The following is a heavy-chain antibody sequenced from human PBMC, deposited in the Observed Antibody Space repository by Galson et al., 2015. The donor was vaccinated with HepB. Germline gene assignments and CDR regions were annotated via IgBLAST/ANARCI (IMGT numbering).Heavy chain of an antibody. D-gene: IGHD1-14*01. CDR3: ARGIPSWYMDV. Sequence: SLRLSCAASGFTFSSYWMHWVRQAPGKGLVWVSRINSDGSSTSYADSVKGRFTISRDNAKNTLYLQMNSLRAEDTAVYYCARGIPSWYMDVWGKGTTVTVSS. J-gene: IGHJ6*03. CDR2: INSDGSST. V-gene: IGHV3-74*01. CDR1: GFTFSSYW.